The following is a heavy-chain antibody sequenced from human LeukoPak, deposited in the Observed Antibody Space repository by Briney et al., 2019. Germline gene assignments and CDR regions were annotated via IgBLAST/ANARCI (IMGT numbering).Heavy chain of an antibody. CDR1: GYTFTSYY. J-gene: IGHJ4*02. Sequence: ASVKVSCKASGYTFTSYYMHWVRQPPGQGLEWMGIINPSGGSTSYAQKCPGRGTMTRVTSTSTVSMELRSLRSEDTAVYYCARESYDLLTGYWGFDYWGQGTLVTVSS. V-gene: IGHV1-46*01. D-gene: IGHD3-9*01. CDR2: INPSGGST. CDR3: ARESYDLLTGYWGFDY.